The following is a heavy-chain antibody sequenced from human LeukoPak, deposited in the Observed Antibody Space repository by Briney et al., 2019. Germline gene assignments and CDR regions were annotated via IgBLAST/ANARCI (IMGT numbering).Heavy chain of an antibody. CDR3: ARDGAGDYYYYHMDV. Sequence: SETLSLTCTVSGGSIRSYYWSWIRQPPGKGLEWIGFVYYSGTTNYKSSLNPSLKSRVTISEDASKNQFSLKLSSVTAADTAVYYCARDGAGDYYYYHMDVWGKGTTVTVSS. CDR2: VYYSGTT. D-gene: IGHD4/OR15-4a*01. CDR1: GGSIRSYY. J-gene: IGHJ6*03. V-gene: IGHV4-59*12.